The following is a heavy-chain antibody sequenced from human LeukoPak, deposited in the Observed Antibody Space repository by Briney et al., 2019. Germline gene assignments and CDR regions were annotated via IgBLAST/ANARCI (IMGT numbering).Heavy chain of an antibody. D-gene: IGHD1-26*01. Sequence: GSLRLSCAASGFTFSSHGMHWGRQAPGKGLEWVAVISYDGSNKYADSVKGRFTISRDISKNTLYLQMDSLRAEDTAVYYCARDLSGSYVFDYLGQGTLVTVSS. CDR3: ARDLSGSYVFDY. J-gene: IGHJ4*02. CDR2: ISYDGSNK. CDR1: GFTFSSHG. V-gene: IGHV3-30*03.